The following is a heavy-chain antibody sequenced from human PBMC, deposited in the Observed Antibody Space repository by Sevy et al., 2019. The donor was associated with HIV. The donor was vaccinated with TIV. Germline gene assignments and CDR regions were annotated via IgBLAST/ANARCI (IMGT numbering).Heavy chain of an antibody. Sequence: GGSLRLSCAASGFTFSSYAMHWVRQAPGKGLEWVAVISYDGSNKYYADSVKGRFTISRDNSKNTLYLQMNSLRAEDKAVYYCAREGWPSNYYDSSGYYDVMDYWGQGTLVTVSS. V-gene: IGHV3-30-3*01. D-gene: IGHD3-22*01. CDR3: AREGWPSNYYDSSGYYDVMDY. J-gene: IGHJ4*02. CDR2: ISYDGSNK. CDR1: GFTFSSYA.